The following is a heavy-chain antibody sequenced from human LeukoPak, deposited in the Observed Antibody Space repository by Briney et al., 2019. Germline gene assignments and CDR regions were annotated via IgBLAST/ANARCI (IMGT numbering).Heavy chain of an antibody. CDR1: GFTFSNYA. J-gene: IGHJ5*02. CDR3: ARDSGGYYDSSGYQNNWFDP. CDR2: ISGGGGST. D-gene: IGHD3-22*01. V-gene: IGHV3-23*01. Sequence: PGGSLRLSCAASGFTFSNYAMSWVRQAPGKGLEWVSAISGGGGSTYYADSVKGRFTISRDNSKNSLYLQMNSLRAEGTAVYYCARDSGGYYDSSGYQNNWFDPWGQGTLVTVSS.